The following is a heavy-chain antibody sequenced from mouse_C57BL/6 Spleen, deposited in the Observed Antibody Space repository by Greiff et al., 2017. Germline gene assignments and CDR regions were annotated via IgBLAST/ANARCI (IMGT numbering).Heavy chain of an antibody. D-gene: IGHD1-1*01. CDR2: IYPGDGDT. V-gene: IGHV1-80*01. CDR1: GYAFSSYW. J-gene: IGHJ3*01. Sequence: VQLQQSGAELMKPGASVKLSCKASGYAFSSYWMNWVKQRPGKGLEWIGQIYPGDGDTNYNGKFKGKATLTADKSSSTAYMQLSSLTSEDSAVYFCARSDPYNYGSSSWFAYWGQGTLVTVSA. CDR3: ARSDPYNYGSSSWFAY.